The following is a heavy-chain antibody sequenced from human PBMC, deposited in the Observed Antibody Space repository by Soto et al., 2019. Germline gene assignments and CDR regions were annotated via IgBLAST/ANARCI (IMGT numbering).Heavy chain of an antibody. CDR3: ARHNGPLYVGYYYDMDV. CDR2: IYYSGYT. D-gene: IGHD3-16*01. CDR1: GGSISSGGYS. J-gene: IGHJ6*02. Sequence: SETLSLTCAVSGGSISSGGYSWSWIRQPPGKGLEWIGYIYYSGYTYYNPSLKSRVTIFVDTSKNQFSLKLSSVTAADTAVYYCARHNGPLYVGYYYDMDVWGQGTTVTVSS. V-gene: IGHV4-30-2*03.